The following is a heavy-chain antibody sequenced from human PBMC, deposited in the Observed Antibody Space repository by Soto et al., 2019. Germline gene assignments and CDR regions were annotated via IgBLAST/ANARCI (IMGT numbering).Heavy chain of an antibody. CDR3: ARSPGIKILGVVTRYYYYGMDV. J-gene: IGHJ6*02. D-gene: IGHD3-3*01. Sequence: ASVKVSCKASGYTFTSYDINWVRQATGQGLEWMGWMNPNSGNTGYAQKFQGRVTMTRNTSISTAYMELSSLRSEDTAVYYCARSPGIKILGVVTRYYYYGMDVWGQXTTVTVSS. CDR1: GYTFTSYD. V-gene: IGHV1-8*01. CDR2: MNPNSGNT.